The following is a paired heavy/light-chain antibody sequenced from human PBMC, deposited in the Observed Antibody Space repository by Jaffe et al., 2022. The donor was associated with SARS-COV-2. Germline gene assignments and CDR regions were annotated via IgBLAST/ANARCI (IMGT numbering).Light chain of an antibody. J-gene: IGLJ2*01. CDR3: QVWDGTSDHQV. V-gene: IGLV3-21*02. CDR2: DDN. Sequence: SYVLTQPPSVSVAPGQTANITCGGNNIGSKSVHWYQQKPGQAPVLVVYDDNERPSGIPERFSGSNSGKTATLTISRVDAEDEADYYCQVWDGTSDHQVFGGGTKLTVL. CDR1: NIGSKS.
Heavy chain of an antibody. Sequence: QVQLVQSGAEVKKPGASVKVSCKASGYSFTSYDINWVRQATGQGLEWMGWMNPNSANTGYAQKFQGRVTMTRNTSISTAYMELSSLGSEDTAVYYCARGGSSIYGSGSHYYYYYGMDVWGQGTTVTVSS. D-gene: IGHD3-10*01. CDR1: GYSFTSYD. CDR2: MNPNSANT. V-gene: IGHV1-8*01. J-gene: IGHJ6*02. CDR3: ARGGSSIYGSGSHYYYYYGMDV.